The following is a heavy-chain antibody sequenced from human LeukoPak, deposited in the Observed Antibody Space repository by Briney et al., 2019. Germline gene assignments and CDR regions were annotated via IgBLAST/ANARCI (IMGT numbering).Heavy chain of an antibody. CDR2: ISYDGSNK. V-gene: IGHV3-30-3*01. Sequence: PGRSLRLSCAASGFTFSSYAMHWVRQAPGKGLEWVAVISYDGSNKYYADSVKGRFTISRDNAKNSLYLQMNSLRAEDTAVYYCARGDGGKKAIDYWGQGTLVTVSS. CDR3: ARGDGGKKAIDY. CDR1: GFTFSSYA. J-gene: IGHJ4*02. D-gene: IGHD4-23*01.